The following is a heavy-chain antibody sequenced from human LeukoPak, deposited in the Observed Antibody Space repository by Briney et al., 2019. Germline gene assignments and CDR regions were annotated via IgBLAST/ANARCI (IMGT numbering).Heavy chain of an antibody. V-gene: IGHV3-7*01. D-gene: IGHD1-14*01. Sequence: SNMNQDGPQKSYVDSVKGRFTISRDNAKNTLYLQMNSLRADDTAVYYCARDLLRNSLDYWGQGSLVTVSS. CDR2: MNQDGPQK. CDR3: ARDLLRNSLDY. J-gene: IGHJ4*02.